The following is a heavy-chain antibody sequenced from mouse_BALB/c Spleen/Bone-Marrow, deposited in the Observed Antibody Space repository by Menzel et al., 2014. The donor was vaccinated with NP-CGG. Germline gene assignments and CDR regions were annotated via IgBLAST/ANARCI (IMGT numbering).Heavy chain of an antibody. J-gene: IGHJ4*01. CDR2: IWGDGST. CDR3: VKLPNWDYAMDY. V-gene: IGHV2-3*01. Sequence: VQLVESGPGLVAPSQSLSITCTVSGFSLTNYAASWVRQPPGKGLEWLGVIWGDGSTNYHSALISRLSISKDNSKSQVFLKLNSVQAGDTATYFCVKLPNWDYAMDYWGQGTSVTVSS. CDR1: GFSLTNYA. D-gene: IGHD4-1*01.